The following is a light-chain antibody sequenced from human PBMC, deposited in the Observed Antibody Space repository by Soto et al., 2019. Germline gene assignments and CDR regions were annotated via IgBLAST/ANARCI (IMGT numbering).Light chain of an antibody. V-gene: IGKV3-11*01. CDR3: QQRYNWPNT. CDR2: DAS. J-gene: IGKJ2*01. Sequence: ETVLTQSPGTVSLSPGERATLSCRTSQSVNSNYLAWYQQKPGQAPRLLIYDASNRATGIPARFSGSGSGTDFTLTISSPEPEDFAVYYCQQRYNWPNTFGQGTKLEIK. CDR1: QSVNSNY.